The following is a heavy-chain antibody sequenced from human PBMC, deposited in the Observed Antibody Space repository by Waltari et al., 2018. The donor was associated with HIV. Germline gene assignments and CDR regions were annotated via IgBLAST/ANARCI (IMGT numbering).Heavy chain of an antibody. CDR2: INAGNGNS. Sequence: QVLLVQSGPEVKKPGASVTISCQASGYNFTSSTVHWVRQAPGRGLEWLGWINAGNGNSRYSPGVQDRLTMTRDISATTSYLVLSGLTSDDTALYFCARSGIVRGRNYELLVFWGQGT. J-gene: IGHJ4*01. V-gene: IGHV1-3*01. CDR3: ARSGIVRGRNYELLVF. D-gene: IGHD3-16*01. CDR1: GYNFTSST.